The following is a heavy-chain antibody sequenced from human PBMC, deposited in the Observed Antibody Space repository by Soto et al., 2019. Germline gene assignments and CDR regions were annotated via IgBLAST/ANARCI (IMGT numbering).Heavy chain of an antibody. CDR1: GYTFTSYG. D-gene: IGHD3-10*01. Sequence: QVPLVQSGAEMKNPGASVKVSCKASGYTFTSYGIIWVRQAPGQGLEWMGWISGFNDDTNHAQKLQGRVTMTKDTSTSTAYMELRSLKSDDTAVYYCARSGSYYPARNWFGPWGQGTLVTVSS. V-gene: IGHV1-18*01. CDR3: ARSGSYYPARNWFGP. J-gene: IGHJ5*02. CDR2: ISGFNDDT.